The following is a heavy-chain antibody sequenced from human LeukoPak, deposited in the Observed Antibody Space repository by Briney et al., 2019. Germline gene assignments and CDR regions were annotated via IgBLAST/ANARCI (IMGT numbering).Heavy chain of an antibody. CDR3: ATWPPLAL. J-gene: IGHJ4*02. Sequence: SETLSLTCTVSGVSISSYYWSWIRQPPGKGLEWVGYIYCSGSTNYNPSLKSRVTMSVDTSKNQFSLKLSSVTAADTAVYYCATWPPLALWGQGTLVTVSS. CDR2: IYCSGST. V-gene: IGHV4-59*03. CDR1: GVSISSYY.